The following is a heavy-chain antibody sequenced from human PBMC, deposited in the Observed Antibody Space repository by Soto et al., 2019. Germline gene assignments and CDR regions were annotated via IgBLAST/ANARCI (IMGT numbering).Heavy chain of an antibody. CDR1: GYTFTTYG. CDR2: ISTDNGGT. CDR3: ARDRGWEDW. J-gene: IGHJ4*02. Sequence: QVQLVQSGAEVKKPGASVKVSCKASGYTFTTYGISWLRQAPGQGLEWMGWISTDNGGTNYAQKFQGRVTMSTDTSTSTAYMELRSLRSDDTAIYFCARDRGWEDWWGQGTLVTVSS. V-gene: IGHV1-18*01. D-gene: IGHD1-26*01.